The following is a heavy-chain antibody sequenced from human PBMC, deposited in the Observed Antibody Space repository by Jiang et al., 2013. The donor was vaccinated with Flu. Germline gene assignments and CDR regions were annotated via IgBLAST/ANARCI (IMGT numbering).Heavy chain of an antibody. J-gene: IGHJ3*01. CDR3: ARGVTTRLPDALGF. CDR1: GYTFFSFG. V-gene: IGHV1-18*01. CDR2: ISDDSGST. Sequence: GAEVKKPGASVRVSCKASGYTFFSFGIFWVRQAPGQGPEWMGWISDDSGSTNYAQKFQDRVTMTMETSTSTAYMELKSLTSDDTAVYYCARGVTTRLPDALGFWGQGTMVTVSS. D-gene: IGHD4-17*01.